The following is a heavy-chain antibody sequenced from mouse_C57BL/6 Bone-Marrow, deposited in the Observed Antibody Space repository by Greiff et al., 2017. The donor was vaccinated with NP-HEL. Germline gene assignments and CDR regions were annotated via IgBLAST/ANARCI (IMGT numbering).Heavy chain of an antibody. Sequence: VQLVESGAELVKPGASVKLSCKASGYTFTEYTIHWVKQRSGQGLEWIGWFYPGSGSIKYNEKFKDKATLTADKSSSTVYMELSRLTSEDSAVYFCARHAPFYYGYDVGFAYWGQGTLVTVSA. CDR3: ARHAPFYYGYDVGFAY. J-gene: IGHJ3*01. CDR1: GYTFTEYT. CDR2: FYPGSGSI. V-gene: IGHV1-62-2*01. D-gene: IGHD2-2*01.